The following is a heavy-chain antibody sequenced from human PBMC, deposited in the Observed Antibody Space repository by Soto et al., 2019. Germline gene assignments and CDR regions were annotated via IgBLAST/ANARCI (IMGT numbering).Heavy chain of an antibody. CDR2: ISYDGSNK. J-gene: IGHJ6*02. Sequence: PGGSLRLSCAASGFTVSIYGMHWVRQAPGKGLEWVAVISYDGSNKYYADSVKGRFTISRDNSKNTLHLQMNSLRAEDTAVYYCAKEARITMIVVVWDYYYGMDVWGQGTTVTVSS. CDR3: AKEARITMIVVVWDYYYGMDV. CDR1: GFTVSIYG. V-gene: IGHV3-30*18. D-gene: IGHD3-22*01.